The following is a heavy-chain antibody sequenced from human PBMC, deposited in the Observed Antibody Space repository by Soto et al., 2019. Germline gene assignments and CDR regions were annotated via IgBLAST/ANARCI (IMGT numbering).Heavy chain of an antibody. CDR3: ARGPYYDILTGPTHFDY. Sequence: GASVKVSCKASGGTFSSYAISWVRQAPGQGLEWMGGIIPIFGTANYAQKFQGRVTITADESTSTAYMELSSLRSEDTAVYYCARGPYYDILTGPTHFDYWGQGTLVTVSS. J-gene: IGHJ4*02. CDR1: GGTFSSYA. CDR2: IIPIFGTA. V-gene: IGHV1-69*13. D-gene: IGHD3-9*01.